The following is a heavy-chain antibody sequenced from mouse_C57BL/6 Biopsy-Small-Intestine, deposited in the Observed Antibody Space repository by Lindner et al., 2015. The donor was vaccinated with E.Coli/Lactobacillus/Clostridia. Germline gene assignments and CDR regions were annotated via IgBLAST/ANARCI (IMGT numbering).Heavy chain of an antibody. CDR2: IYPRSGNT. D-gene: IGHD1-1*01. Sequence: VQLQESGAELARPGASVKLSCQASGYTFTNFGISWVKQRTGQGLEWIGEIYPRSGNTYYNEKFKGKATLTADKSSSTAYMELRSLPSEDSAVYFCARDYYGSSSYYYAMDYWGQGTSVTVSS. V-gene: IGHV1-81*01. CDR1: GYTFTNFG. CDR3: ARDYYGSSSYYYAMDY. J-gene: IGHJ4*01.